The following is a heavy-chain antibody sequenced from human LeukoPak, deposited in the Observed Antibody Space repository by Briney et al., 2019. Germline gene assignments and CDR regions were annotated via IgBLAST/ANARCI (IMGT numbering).Heavy chain of an antibody. CDR1: GFTFDDYG. CDR3: ASQNSRIDDAFDI. V-gene: IGHV3-20*04. D-gene: IGHD2-15*01. Sequence: GGSLRLSCAASGFTFDDYGMSWVRQAPGKGLEWVSGITWNGGSTGYADSVKGRFTISRDNAKNSMYLQMNSLRAEDTALYYCASQNSRIDDAFDIWGQGTTVTVS. J-gene: IGHJ3*02. CDR2: ITWNGGST.